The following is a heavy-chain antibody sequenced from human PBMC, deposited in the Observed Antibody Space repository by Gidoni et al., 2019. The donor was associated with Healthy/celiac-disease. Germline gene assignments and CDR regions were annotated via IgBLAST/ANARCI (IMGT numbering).Heavy chain of an antibody. CDR3: ARGSSGWYRSFDP. V-gene: IGHV3-64*01. D-gene: IGHD6-19*01. CDR1: GFTFSSYA. J-gene: IGHJ5*02. Sequence: EVQLVESGGGLVQPGGSRRRSCAASGFTFSSYAMHWVRQAPGKGLEYVSAISSNGGSTYYANSVKGRFTISRDNSKNTLYLQMGSLRAEDMAVYYCARGSSGWYRSFDPWGQGTLVTVSS. CDR2: ISSNGGST.